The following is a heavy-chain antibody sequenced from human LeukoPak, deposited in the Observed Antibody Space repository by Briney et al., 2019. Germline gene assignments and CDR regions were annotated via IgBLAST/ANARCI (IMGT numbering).Heavy chain of an antibody. Sequence: PGGSLRLSCAASGFTFSSYGMHWVRQAPGKGLEWVAVIWYDGSNKYYADSVKGRFTISRDNSKNTLYLQMNSLRAEDTAVYYCARGQVLRFLEWLLYFDYWGQGTLVAVSS. J-gene: IGHJ4*02. D-gene: IGHD3-3*01. CDR3: ARGQVLRFLEWLLYFDY. V-gene: IGHV3-33*01. CDR1: GFTFSSYG. CDR2: IWYDGSNK.